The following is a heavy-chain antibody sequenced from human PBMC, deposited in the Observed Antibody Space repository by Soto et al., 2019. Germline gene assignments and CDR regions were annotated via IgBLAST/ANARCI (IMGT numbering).Heavy chain of an antibody. Sequence: PGGSLRLSCAASGFTFSSYAMSLVRQALGKGLEWVSAISGSGGSTYYADTVKGRFTIYSDNSKNTLYLQMNSLRAEDTAVYYCAKGSETYYYDSSGYLNWFDPWGQGTLVTVSS. CDR2: ISGSGGST. V-gene: IGHV3-23*01. CDR3: AKGSETYYYDSSGYLNWFDP. CDR1: GFTFSSYA. J-gene: IGHJ5*02. D-gene: IGHD3-22*01.